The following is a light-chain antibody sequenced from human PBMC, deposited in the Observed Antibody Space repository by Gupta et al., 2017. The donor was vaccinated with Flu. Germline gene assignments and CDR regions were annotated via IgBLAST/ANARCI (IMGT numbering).Light chain of an antibody. CDR1: QSISSY. V-gene: IGKV1-39*01. CDR3: QQRHSTPYT. Sequence: GDRVTITCRASQSISSYLNWYQQQPGKAPKLLIYSASTLQSGVPSRFSGSGSGTDFTLTISSLRPEDFATYYCQQRHSTPYTFGQGTKVEFK. J-gene: IGKJ2*01. CDR2: SAS.